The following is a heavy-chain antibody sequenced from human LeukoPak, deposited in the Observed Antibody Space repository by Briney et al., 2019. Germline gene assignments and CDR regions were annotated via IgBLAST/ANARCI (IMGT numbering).Heavy chain of an antibody. CDR3: ARVGNWTDEEWLAMGGNASWSSGYFDY. Sequence: SETLSLTCTVSGGSISSHYWSWIPQPPGKGLEWIGYIYYSGSTNYNPSLKSRVTISVDTSKNQFSLKLSSVTAADTAVYYCARVGNWTDEEWLAMGGNASWSSGYFDYWGQGTLVTVSS. D-gene: IGHD1-20*01. CDR1: GGSISSHY. CDR2: IYYSGST. V-gene: IGHV4-59*11. J-gene: IGHJ4*02.